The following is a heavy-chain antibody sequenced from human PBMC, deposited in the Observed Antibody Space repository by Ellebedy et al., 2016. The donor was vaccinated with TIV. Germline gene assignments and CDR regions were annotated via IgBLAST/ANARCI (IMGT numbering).Heavy chain of an antibody. Sequence: MPSETLSLTCTVSGGSVSRDSWSWIRQPPGNGLEWVGYIFDSGTTIYNPPLRNRVTISLDRSQRQVSLHLTSVTAADSAVYFCARSSISVFGVTDAFDIWGQGTLVTVSS. D-gene: IGHD3-3*01. J-gene: IGHJ3*02. CDR1: GGSVSRDS. CDR3: ARSSISVFGVTDAFDI. CDR2: IFDSGTT. V-gene: IGHV4-59*02.